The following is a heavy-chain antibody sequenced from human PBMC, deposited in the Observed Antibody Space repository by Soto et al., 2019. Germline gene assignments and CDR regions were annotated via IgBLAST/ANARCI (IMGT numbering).Heavy chain of an antibody. CDR2: INPTSEYT. Sequence: ASVKVSCKASGYTFTSYDTNWVRQAPGQGLEWVGWINPTSEYTAHAQKFQGRVTLTREISTATAYMELSSLTSEDTAVYFCARQVHPGYPSDWGPGTQVTVSS. V-gene: IGHV1-8*01. CDR3: ARQVHPGYPSD. J-gene: IGHJ4*02. CDR1: GYTFTSYD. D-gene: IGHD1-1*01.